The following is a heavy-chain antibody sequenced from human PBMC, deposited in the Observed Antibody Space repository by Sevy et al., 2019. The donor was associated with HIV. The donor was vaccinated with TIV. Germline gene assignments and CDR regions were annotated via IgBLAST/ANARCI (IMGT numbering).Heavy chain of an antibody. CDR1: GYTLTELS. CDR2: FDPEDGEI. V-gene: IGHV1-24*01. Sequence: ASVKVSCKVSGYTLTELSIHWVRQAPGKGLEWMGGFDPEDGEIIYAQKFQCRVTMTEDTSAETGYMELSSLRSDETAVYYCATSYRIAVADFDYWGQGPQVTASS. J-gene: IGHJ4*02. CDR3: ATSYRIAVADFDY. D-gene: IGHD6-19*01.